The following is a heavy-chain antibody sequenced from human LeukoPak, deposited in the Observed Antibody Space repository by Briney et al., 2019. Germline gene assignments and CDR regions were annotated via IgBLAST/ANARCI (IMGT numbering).Heavy chain of an antibody. J-gene: IGHJ4*02. CDR2: INPNSGGT. D-gene: IGHD4-11*01. V-gene: IGHV1-2*02. CDR3: ARDAIVRDYSNSDY. Sequence: GASAKVSCKASGYTFTGYYIHWVRQAPGQGLEWMGWINPNSGGTNYAQKFQGRVTMTRDTSISTAYMELSRLTSDDTAVYYCARDAIVRDYSNSDYWGQGTLVTVSS. CDR1: GYTFTGYY.